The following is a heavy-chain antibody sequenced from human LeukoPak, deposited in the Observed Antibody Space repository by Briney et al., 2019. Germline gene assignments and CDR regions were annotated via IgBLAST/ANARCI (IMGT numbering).Heavy chain of an antibody. Sequence: GGSLRLSYAASGFIVSSNCMSWVRLAPGKGLEWVSVIYSGGSTYYADSVKGRFSISRDISKNTLYLQMNSLRAEDTAVYYCARGYGDYKLLPGYWGQGTLVTVSS. CDR2: IYSGGST. J-gene: IGHJ4*02. CDR1: GFIVSSNC. V-gene: IGHV3-53*01. CDR3: ARGYGDYKLLPGY. D-gene: IGHD4-17*01.